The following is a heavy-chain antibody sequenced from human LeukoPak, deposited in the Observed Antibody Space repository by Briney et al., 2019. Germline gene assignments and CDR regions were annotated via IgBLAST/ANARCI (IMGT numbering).Heavy chain of an antibody. D-gene: IGHD1-7*01. CDR3: ARGRGPSRISGTTTQLGGVWFDP. V-gene: IGHV4-34*01. J-gene: IGHJ5*02. Sequence: PSETLSLTCAVYGGSFSGSYWSWIRRPPGKGLEWIGEINYSGSTNYNPSLKSRVTISIDTSKNQFSLKLNSVTAADTALYYCARGRGPSRISGTTTQLGGVWFDPWGQGTLVTVSS. CDR2: INYSGST. CDR1: GGSFSGSY.